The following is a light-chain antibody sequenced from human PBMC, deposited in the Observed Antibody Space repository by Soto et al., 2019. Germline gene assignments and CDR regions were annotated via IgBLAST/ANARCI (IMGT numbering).Light chain of an antibody. J-gene: IGKJ4*01. V-gene: IGKV3-20*01. CDR3: QQYGYLVT. CDR2: AAS. Sequence: EIVLTQSPGTLSLSPGERATLSCRASQSVGSNYLAWYQQKPGQAPRLLIYAASSRASDIPDRFSGSGSGTDFTLTISRLEPEDFAMYYCQQYGYLVTFGGGTKVEIK. CDR1: QSVGSNY.